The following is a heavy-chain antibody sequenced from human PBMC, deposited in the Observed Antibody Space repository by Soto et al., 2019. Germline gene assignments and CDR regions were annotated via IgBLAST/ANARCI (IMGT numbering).Heavy chain of an antibody. CDR3: TTKDY. CDR2: IRDKANNYAT. CDR1: GYTFSGSS. V-gene: IGHV3-73*02. Sequence: EVQLVESGGGLVQPGGSLKLSCVAPGYTFSGSSIHWVRQASGKGLEWVGRIRDKANNYATSYAASVRGRFTISRDDSKNTAYLQMHSLKTEDTAVYYCTTKDYWGRGTLVTVSS. J-gene: IGHJ4*02.